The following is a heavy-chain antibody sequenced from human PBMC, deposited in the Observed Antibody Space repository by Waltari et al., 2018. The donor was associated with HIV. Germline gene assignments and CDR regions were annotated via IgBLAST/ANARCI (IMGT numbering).Heavy chain of an antibody. CDR2: IYNSGNT. CDR1: GGSIISPYW. V-gene: IGHV4-4*02. D-gene: IGHD3-9*01. J-gene: IGHJ2*01. Sequence: QAQLQESGPGLVKPSGTLSLTCAVSGGSIISPYWWTWVRQPPGKGLEWLGEIYNSGNTNYNPSLRSRLFITVDKPNDQFALEMTSVSAGDTAVYYCARLASTGYYNGGYFDLWGRGTLVSVSP. CDR3: ARLASTGYYNGGYFDL.